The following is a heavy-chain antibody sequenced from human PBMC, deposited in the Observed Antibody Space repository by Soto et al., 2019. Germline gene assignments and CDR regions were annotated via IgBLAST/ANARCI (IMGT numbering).Heavy chain of an antibody. CDR1: GFSLTSTAVG. V-gene: IGHV2-5*02. D-gene: IGHD6-19*01. CDR3: AHGSGWLSDY. Sequence: QITLKESGPTLVKPTQTLTLTCSFSGFSLTSTAVGVNGIRQPPGKALEWLALIYWDDDNHFSPSLKSRLSVTKETSKNQVVLTMTNMDPVDTATYYCAHGSGWLSDYWGQGILVTVSS. CDR2: IYWDDDN. J-gene: IGHJ4*02.